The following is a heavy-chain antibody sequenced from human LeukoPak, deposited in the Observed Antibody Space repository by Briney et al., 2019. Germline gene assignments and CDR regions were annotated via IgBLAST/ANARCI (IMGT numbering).Heavy chain of an antibody. CDR3: ARRKSLCAFDI. CDR1: GFTFSDYY. J-gene: IGHJ3*02. V-gene: IGHV3-11*01. Sequence: GGSLRLSCAASGFTFSDYYMSWIRQAPGKGLEWVSYISSSGSTIYYADSVKGRFTISRDDAKNSLYLQMNSLRAEDTAVYYCARRKSLCAFDIWGQGTMVTVSS. CDR2: ISSSGSTI. D-gene: IGHD1-14*01.